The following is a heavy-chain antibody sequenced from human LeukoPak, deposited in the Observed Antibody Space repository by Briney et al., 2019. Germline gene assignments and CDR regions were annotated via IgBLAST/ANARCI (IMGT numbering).Heavy chain of an antibody. V-gene: IGHV3-23*01. D-gene: IGHD1-26*01. CDR2: ISGTSGNT. CDR1: GFTFSIYA. J-gene: IGHJ3*02. CDR3: AKAQVGAILHAFDI. Sequence: PGGSLRLSCAASGFTFSIYAMSWVRQAPGKGLEWVSSISGTSGNTYYADSVKGRFAISRDNSKDTLYLQMNSLRAEDTAVYYCAKAQVGAILHAFDIWGQGTMVTVSS.